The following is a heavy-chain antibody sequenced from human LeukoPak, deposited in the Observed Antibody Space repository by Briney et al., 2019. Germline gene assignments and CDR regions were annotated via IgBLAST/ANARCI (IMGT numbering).Heavy chain of an antibody. CDR1: GGSFSGYY. CDR2: IYYSGST. D-gene: IGHD4-17*01. CDR3: ARGTTVTTVFMFDAFDI. Sequence: SETLSLTCAVYGGSFSGYYWSWIRQPPGKGLEWIGYIYYSGSTNYNPSLKSRVTISVDTSKNQFSLKLSSVTAADTAVYYCARGTTVTTVFMFDAFDIWGQGTMVTVSS. V-gene: IGHV4-59*01. J-gene: IGHJ3*02.